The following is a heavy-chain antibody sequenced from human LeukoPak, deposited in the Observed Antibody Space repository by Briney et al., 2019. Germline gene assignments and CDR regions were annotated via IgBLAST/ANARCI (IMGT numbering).Heavy chain of an antibody. D-gene: IGHD6-19*01. J-gene: IGHJ4*02. CDR2: IIPIFGTA. Sequence: GASVTVSCTASGGTFSGYAISWVRQAPGQGLEWMGGIIPIFGTANYAQKFQGRVTITADESTSTAYMELSSLRSEDTAVYYCARDLAVAGTGDYWGQGTLVTVSS. CDR3: ARDLAVAGTGDY. CDR1: GGTFSGYA. V-gene: IGHV1-69*13.